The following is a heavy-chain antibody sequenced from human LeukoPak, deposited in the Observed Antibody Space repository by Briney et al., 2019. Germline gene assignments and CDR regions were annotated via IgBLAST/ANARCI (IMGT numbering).Heavy chain of an antibody. Sequence: ASVKVSCKASGYTFTSYDINWVRQATGQGLEWMGWMNPNSGNTGYAQKFQGRVTITRNTSISTAYMELSSLRSDDTAVYYCASRPLVAGTGESFDYWGQGTLVTVSS. CDR1: GYTFTSYD. CDR3: ASRPLVAGTGESFDY. J-gene: IGHJ4*02. D-gene: IGHD6-19*01. V-gene: IGHV1-8*03. CDR2: MNPNSGNT.